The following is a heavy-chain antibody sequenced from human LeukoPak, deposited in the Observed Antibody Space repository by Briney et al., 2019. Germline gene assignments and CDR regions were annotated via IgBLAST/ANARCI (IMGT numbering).Heavy chain of an antibody. J-gene: IGHJ6*02. CDR2: ISYDGSNK. Sequence: PGRSLRLSCAASGFTFSSYAMHWVRQAPGKGLEWVAVISYDGSNKYYADSVKGRFTISRDNSKSTLYLQMNSLRAEDTAVYYCARDKVIAVAGTPDYYYYGMDVWGQGTTVTVSS. CDR1: GFTFSSYA. D-gene: IGHD6-19*01. CDR3: ARDKVIAVAGTPDYYYYGMDV. V-gene: IGHV3-30-3*01.